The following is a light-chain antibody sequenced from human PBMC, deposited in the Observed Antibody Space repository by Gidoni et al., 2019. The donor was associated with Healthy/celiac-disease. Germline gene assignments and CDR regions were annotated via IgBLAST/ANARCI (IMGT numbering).Light chain of an antibody. Sequence: IQMTQSPSSLSASVGDRITITCRASQSISSSLNWDQQKPGKAPKLLIYAASSLQSGVPSSFSGSGSGLDFTLTISSLHPEAFEYYYCQKSYSTWTFGQGTKVEIK. CDR1: QSISSS. CDR2: AAS. V-gene: IGKV1-39*01. CDR3: QKSYSTWT. J-gene: IGKJ1*01.